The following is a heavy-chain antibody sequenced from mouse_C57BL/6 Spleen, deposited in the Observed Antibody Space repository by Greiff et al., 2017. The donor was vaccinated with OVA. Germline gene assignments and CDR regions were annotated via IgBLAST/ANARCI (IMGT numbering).Heavy chain of an antibody. J-gene: IGHJ1*03. CDR1: GYTFTSYW. D-gene: IGHD1-1*01. CDR3: ARRVYSTPYRYFYV. V-gene: IGHV1-69*01. CDR2: IDPSDSYT. Sequence: QVQLQQPGAELVMPGASVKLSCKASGYTFTSYWMPWVKQRPGQGLEWIGEIDPSDSYTNYNQKFKGKSTLTVDKSSSTAYMQLSSLTSEDSAVYYCARRVYSTPYRYFYVWGTGTTVTVSS.